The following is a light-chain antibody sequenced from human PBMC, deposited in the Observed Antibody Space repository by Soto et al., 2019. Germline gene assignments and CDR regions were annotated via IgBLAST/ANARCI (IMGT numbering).Light chain of an antibody. J-gene: IGLJ1*01. CDR1: NIASKS. V-gene: IGLV3-21*02. CDR3: QVWDPTSDHYV. CDR2: DGS. Sequence: SYDLTQPPSVSLAPGQTARITCGGNNIASKSVHWYQQKPGQAPVLVVYDGSDRPSGIPERFSGSNSVNTATLTIGRVEAGDEADYYCQVWDPTSDHYVFGTGTKV.